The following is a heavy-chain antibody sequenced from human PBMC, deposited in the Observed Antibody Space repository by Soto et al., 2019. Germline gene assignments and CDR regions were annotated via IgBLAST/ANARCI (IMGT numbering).Heavy chain of an antibody. J-gene: IGHJ6*04. CDR1: GFTVSSKY. CDR2: IQSGGPT. V-gene: IGHV3-66*01. Sequence: GGSLRLSCAASGFTVSSKYMSWVRQAPGKGLEWVSLIQSGGPTYYADSVKGRFTISRDTSENTLHLQMDSLRAEDTAVYYCASDYVLCDVSRSYGVPLDVSGNGTTLTVSS. CDR3: ASDYVLCDVSRSYGVPLDV. D-gene: IGHD3-10*02.